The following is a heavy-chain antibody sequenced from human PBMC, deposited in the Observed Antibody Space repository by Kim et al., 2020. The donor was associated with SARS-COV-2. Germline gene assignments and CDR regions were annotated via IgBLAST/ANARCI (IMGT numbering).Heavy chain of an antibody. CDR2: THHTGSK. V-gene: IGHV4-34*01. CDR3: ARDLYYHGLHAAEGP. CDR1: GVSLRDYS. J-gene: IGHJ5*02. D-gene: IGHD3-10*01. Sequence: SETLSLTCAVYGVSLRDYSWSWIRQAPGKGLEWIGETHHTGSKYYNPSLKSRVTISLDTSKSQLSLNLTSVTAADTSVYYCARDLYYHGLHAAEGPWGQGTLVTVSS.